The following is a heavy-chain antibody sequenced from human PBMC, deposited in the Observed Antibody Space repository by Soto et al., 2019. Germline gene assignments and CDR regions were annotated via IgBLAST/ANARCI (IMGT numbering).Heavy chain of an antibody. Sequence: ASVKVSCKASGYTFTSYYMHWVRQAPGQGLEWMGWINPNSGGTNYAQKFQGRVTITADESTSTAYMELSSLRSEDTAVYYCARAGEYSSSWEKDYYYYGMEVWGQGTTVTVSS. J-gene: IGHJ6*02. CDR2: INPNSGGT. D-gene: IGHD6-13*01. V-gene: IGHV1-2*02. CDR1: GYTFTSYY. CDR3: ARAGEYSSSWEKDYYYYGMEV.